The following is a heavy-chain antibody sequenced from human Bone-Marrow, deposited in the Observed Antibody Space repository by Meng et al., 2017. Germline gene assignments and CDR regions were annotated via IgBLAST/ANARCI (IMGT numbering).Heavy chain of an antibody. CDR3: GRDQGRELINH. J-gene: IGHJ4*02. CDR1: GDSISSDIW. D-gene: IGHD1-7*01. V-gene: IGHV4-4*02. Sequence: QVQLQESGPGLVKPSGTLSLTCTVSGDSISSDIWWSWVRQPPGKGLEWIGEVNHRGDTNYNPSLKSRVDISVDKSKNQFYLSLFSVTAADTAVYYCGRDQGRELINHWGQGTLVTVSS. CDR2: VNHRGDT.